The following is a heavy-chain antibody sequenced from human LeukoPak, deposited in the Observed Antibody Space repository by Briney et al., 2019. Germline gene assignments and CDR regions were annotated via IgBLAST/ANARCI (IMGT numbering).Heavy chain of an antibody. Sequence: GGSLRLSCAASGSTFRTSSMSWVRQAPGKGLKWVSRVSGSGYNTYYADSVKGRFTISRDNSKNTLYLQMNSLRAEDTAVYYCAKEGRDGYNLDFYFFDYWGLGTLVTVSS. D-gene: IGHD5-24*01. CDR2: VSGSGYNT. CDR3: AKEGRDGYNLDFYFFDY. CDR1: GSTFRTSS. J-gene: IGHJ4*02. V-gene: IGHV3-23*01.